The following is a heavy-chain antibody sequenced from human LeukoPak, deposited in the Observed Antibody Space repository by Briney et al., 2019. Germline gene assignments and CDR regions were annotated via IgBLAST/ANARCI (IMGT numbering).Heavy chain of an antibody. CDR1: GYTFTGYY. D-gene: IGHD1-7*01. J-gene: IGHJ4*02. V-gene: IGHV1-24*01. CDR2: FDPEDGET. CDR3: ATGSPTDWNYAVRFDY. Sequence: GASVKVSCKASGYTFTGYYMHWVRQAPGKGLEWMGGFDPEDGETIYAQKFQGRVTMTEDTSTDTAYMELSSLRSEDTAVYYCATGSPTDWNYAVRFDYWGQGTLVTVSS.